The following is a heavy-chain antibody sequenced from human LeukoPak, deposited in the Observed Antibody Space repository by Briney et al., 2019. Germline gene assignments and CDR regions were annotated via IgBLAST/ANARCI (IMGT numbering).Heavy chain of an antibody. CDR3: ASHSGNYYRVHYFDY. CDR1: GFTFSSYA. Sequence: GGSLRLSCAASGFTFSSYAMSWVRQAPGKGLEWVSAISGSGGSTYYADSVKGRFTISRDNSKNTLYLQMNSLRAEDTAVYYCASHSGNYYRVHYFDYWGQGTLVTVSS. D-gene: IGHD1-26*01. V-gene: IGHV3-23*01. J-gene: IGHJ4*02. CDR2: ISGSGGST.